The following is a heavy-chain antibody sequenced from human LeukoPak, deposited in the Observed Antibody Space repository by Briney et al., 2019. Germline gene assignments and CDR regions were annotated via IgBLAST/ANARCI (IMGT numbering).Heavy chain of an antibody. CDR3: ARRYCSSTSCYINWFDS. J-gene: IGHJ5*01. Sequence: GASVKVSCKASGYTFTGYYMHWVRQAPGQGLEWMGWINPNSGGTNYAQKFQGRVTMTRDTSISTAYMELSRLRSDDTAVYYCARRYCSSTSCYINWFDSWGQGTLVTVSS. CDR1: GYTFTGYY. CDR2: INPNSGGT. D-gene: IGHD2-2*02. V-gene: IGHV1-2*02.